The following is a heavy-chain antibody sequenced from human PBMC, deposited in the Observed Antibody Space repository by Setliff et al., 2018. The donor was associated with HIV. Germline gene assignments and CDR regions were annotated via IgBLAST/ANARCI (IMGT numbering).Heavy chain of an antibody. Sequence: LTCSVSGGPITSNTYFWDWIRQAPGKGLEWIGSIYHSGNTYYNPSPKSRVSISVDTSKRQFSLKLTSVTAGDSALYYCARRRGQKATGWYYFDFWGQGALVTVSS. D-gene: IGHD6-19*01. V-gene: IGHV4-39*01. J-gene: IGHJ4*02. CDR3: ARRRGQKATGWYYFDF. CDR2: IYHSGNT. CDR1: GGPITSNTYF.